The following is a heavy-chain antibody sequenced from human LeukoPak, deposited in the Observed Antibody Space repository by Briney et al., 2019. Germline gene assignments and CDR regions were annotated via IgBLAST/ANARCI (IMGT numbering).Heavy chain of an antibody. CDR1: GYTFTNFD. J-gene: IGHJ4*02. D-gene: IGHD1-20*01. V-gene: IGHV1-8*03. CDR2: MNPNTGNA. Sequence: ASVKVSCKASGYTFTNFDINWVRQATGQGLEWMGWMNPNTGNAGYAQKFQDRVTITWDASMSTAYMDLSSLRSEDTAVYYCAKDSQTKHRYNWNGGYFDYWGQGTLVTVSS. CDR3: AKDSQTKHRYNWNGGYFDY.